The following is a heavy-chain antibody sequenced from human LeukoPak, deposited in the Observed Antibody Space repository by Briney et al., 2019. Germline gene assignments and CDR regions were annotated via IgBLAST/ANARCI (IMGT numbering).Heavy chain of an antibody. Sequence: SGTLSLTCTVSGGSISSYYWSWIRQPAGKGLEWIGRIYTSGSTNYNPSLKSRVTMSVDTSNNQFSLKLSSVTAADTAVYYCARGYGDYASFDYWGQGTLVTVSS. CDR1: GGSISSYY. CDR3: ARGYGDYASFDY. V-gene: IGHV4-4*07. J-gene: IGHJ4*02. D-gene: IGHD4-17*01. CDR2: IYTSGST.